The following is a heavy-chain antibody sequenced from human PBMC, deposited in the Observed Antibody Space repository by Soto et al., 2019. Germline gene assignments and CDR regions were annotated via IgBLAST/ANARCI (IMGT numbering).Heavy chain of an antibody. CDR3: TTDPDYYDSSGYVDY. D-gene: IGHD3-22*01. CDR2: IKSKTDGGTT. CDR1: GFTFSNAW. V-gene: IGHV3-15*07. Sequence: GSLRLSCAASGFTFSNAWMNWVRQAPGKGLEWVGRIKSKTDGGTTDYAAPVKGRFTISRDDSKNTLYLQMNSLKTEDTAVYYCTTDPDYYDSSGYVDYWGQGTLVTVSS. J-gene: IGHJ4*02.